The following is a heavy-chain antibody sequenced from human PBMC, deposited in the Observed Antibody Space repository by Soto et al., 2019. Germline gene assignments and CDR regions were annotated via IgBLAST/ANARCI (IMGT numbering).Heavy chain of an antibody. CDR3: ARVQSNGYFFY. CDR2: VKEDGHEK. D-gene: IGHD3-22*01. J-gene: IGHJ4*02. Sequence: GGSLRLSCATSGFTLSSFWMSWVRQAPGKGLEWVATVKEDGHEKYYVDPVRGRFTISRDNAENSVYLQMNSLRAEDTAVYYCARVQSNGYFFYWGQGTLVTVSS. CDR1: GFTLSSFW. V-gene: IGHV3-7*03.